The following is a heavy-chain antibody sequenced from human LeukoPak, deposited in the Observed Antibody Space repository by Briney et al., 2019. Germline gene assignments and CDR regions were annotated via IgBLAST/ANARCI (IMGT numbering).Heavy chain of an antibody. D-gene: IGHD5-12*01. Sequence: SETLSLTCTVSGDSISSNNYYWSWIRQPAGKGLEWIGYIYYSGSTNYNPSLKSRVTISVDTSKNQFSLKLSSVTAADTAVYYCARSGVRIDAFDIWGQGTMVTVSS. V-gene: IGHV4-61*10. CDR2: IYYSGST. CDR1: GDSISSNNYY. CDR3: ARSGVRIDAFDI. J-gene: IGHJ3*02.